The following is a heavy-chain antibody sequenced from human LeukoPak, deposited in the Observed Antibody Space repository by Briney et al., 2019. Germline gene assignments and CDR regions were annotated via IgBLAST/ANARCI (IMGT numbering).Heavy chain of an antibody. J-gene: IGHJ6*03. CDR3: ARDYLDSGRGYYYMDV. V-gene: IGHV1-8*01. D-gene: IGHD3-10*01. Sequence: GASVKVSCKASGYTFSNSDINWARQATGQGLEWMGWMNPNRGNTGYAQKFQGRVTMTRNTSISTAYMELSSLRSEDTAVYYCARDYLDSGRGYYYMDVWGKGTTVTVS. CDR1: GYTFSNSD. CDR2: MNPNRGNT.